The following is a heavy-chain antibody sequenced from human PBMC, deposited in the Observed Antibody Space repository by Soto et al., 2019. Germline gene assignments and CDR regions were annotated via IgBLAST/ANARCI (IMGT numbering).Heavy chain of an antibody. CDR3: ASPYCSGGSCYLTEYFQH. V-gene: IGHV3-30*03. D-gene: IGHD2-15*01. Sequence: QVQLVESGGGVVQPGRSLRLSCAASGFSFSYYAMHWVRQAPGKGLEWVAVIAYDASKKYYADSVKGRFTISRDNSKNTLYLQMNSLRDEDTPVYYCASPYCSGGSCYLTEYFQHWGQGTLVTVSS. J-gene: IGHJ1*01. CDR2: IAYDASKK. CDR1: GFSFSYYA.